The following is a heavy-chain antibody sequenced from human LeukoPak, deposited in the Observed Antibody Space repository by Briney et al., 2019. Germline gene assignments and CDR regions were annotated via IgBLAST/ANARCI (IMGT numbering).Heavy chain of an antibody. CDR2: MYYTGST. D-gene: IGHD4-17*01. CDR3: ASHDYAEAPFDY. Sequence: PSETLSLTCTVSGASISGYYRSWIRQPPGEGLEWIGYMYYTGSTNYNPSLKSRVTISVDTSKNQISLKLTSVTAADTAVYFCASHDYAEAPFDYWGQGALVTVSA. J-gene: IGHJ4*02. V-gene: IGHV4-59*08. CDR1: GASISGYY.